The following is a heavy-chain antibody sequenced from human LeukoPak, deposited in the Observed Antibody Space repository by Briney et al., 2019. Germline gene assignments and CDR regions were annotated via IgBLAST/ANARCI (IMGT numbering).Heavy chain of an antibody. Sequence: PGGSLRLSCAGSGFTFNDHAMSWVRQAPGKGLEWVSSISGSGGSTYYADYVKGRSTISRDNYKKVVYFEMNSLRGEDTAVYFCARGGQNFDFWRFDYWGQGTLAVVSS. CDR3: ARGGQNFDFWRFDY. D-gene: IGHD3-3*01. J-gene: IGHJ4*02. V-gene: IGHV3-23*01. CDR1: GFTFNDHA. CDR2: ISGSGGST.